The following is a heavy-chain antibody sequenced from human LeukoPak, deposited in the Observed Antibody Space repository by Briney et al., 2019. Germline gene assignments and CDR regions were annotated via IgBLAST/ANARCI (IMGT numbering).Heavy chain of an antibody. CDR3: AKDKVRYYDSRGGPRFQH. V-gene: IGHV3-23*01. Sequence: GGSLRLSCAASGFTFSSYAMSWVRQAPGKGLEWVSAISGSGGSTYYADSVKGRFTISRDNSKNTLYLQMNSLRAEDTAVYYCAKDKVRYYDSRGGPRFQHWGQGTLVPVSS. CDR2: ISGSGGST. J-gene: IGHJ1*01. CDR1: GFTFSSYA. D-gene: IGHD3-22*01.